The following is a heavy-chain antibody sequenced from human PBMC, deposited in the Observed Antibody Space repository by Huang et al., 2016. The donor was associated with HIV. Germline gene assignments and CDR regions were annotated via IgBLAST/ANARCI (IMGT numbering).Heavy chain of an antibody. Sequence: EVQLVESGGGLIQPGGSLRLSCAASGFTVSTNYITWVRQAPGKGLEWVSLSYSGGTTYYADSVKGRFTISRDDSENTLYLHMTSLRAGDTAVYYCAKEGDTGAALGYWGQGTLVTVS. CDR3: AKEGDTGAALGY. CDR2: SYSGGTT. D-gene: IGHD2-8*02. J-gene: IGHJ4*02. V-gene: IGHV3-53*01. CDR1: GFTVSTNY.